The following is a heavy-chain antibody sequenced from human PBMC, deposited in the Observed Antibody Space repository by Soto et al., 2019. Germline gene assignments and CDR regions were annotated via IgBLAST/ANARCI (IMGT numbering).Heavy chain of an antibody. V-gene: IGHV3-30*18. CDR3: AKEPPCYYDSSGYLN. J-gene: IGHJ4*01. CDR2: ISYDGSNK. CDR1: GFTFSSYG. D-gene: IGHD3-22*01. Sequence: QVQLVESGGGVVQPGRSLRLSCAASGFTFSSYGMHWVRQAPGKGLEWVAVISYDGSNKYYADSVKGRFTISRDNSKNGLYLQMNSLRAEDTAVYYCAKEPPCYYDSSGYLNWGHGTMVAVSS.